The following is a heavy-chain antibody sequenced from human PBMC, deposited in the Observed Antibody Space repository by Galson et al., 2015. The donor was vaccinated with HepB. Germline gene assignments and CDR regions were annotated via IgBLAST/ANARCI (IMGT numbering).Heavy chain of an antibody. Sequence: GWIRQPPGKGLEWIGSIYYSGSTYYNPSLNSRVTISGDTSNNQFSLKLSPVTAADTAVYYCARSGGVYNSGWYFDYWGQGTLVTVSS. CDR2: IYYSGST. J-gene: IGHJ4*02. CDR3: ARSGGVYNSGWYFDY. D-gene: IGHD6-19*01. V-gene: IGHV4-39*01.